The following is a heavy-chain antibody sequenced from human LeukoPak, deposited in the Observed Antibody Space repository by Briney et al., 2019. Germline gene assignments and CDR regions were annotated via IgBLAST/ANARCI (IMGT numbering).Heavy chain of an antibody. Sequence: GGSLRLSCAASGFTFSSCAMSWVRQAPGKGLEWVSGISDGGGTTNYADAVKGRFTISRDNSKNSLYLQMNSLRTEDTALYYCVKDKYCSGGRCYAPFDHWGQGTLVTVSS. CDR1: GFTFSSCA. CDR2: ISDGGGTT. D-gene: IGHD2-15*01. V-gene: IGHV3-23*01. J-gene: IGHJ4*02. CDR3: VKDKYCSGGRCYAPFDH.